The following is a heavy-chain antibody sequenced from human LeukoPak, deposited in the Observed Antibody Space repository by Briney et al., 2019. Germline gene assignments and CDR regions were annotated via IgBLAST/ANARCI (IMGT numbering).Heavy chain of an antibody. CDR3: ARRALSYYDSRDPYAFYI. D-gene: IGHD3-22*01. CDR2: IYPGDSDT. CDR1: GYNFSTYW. Sequence: GESLKISCRGSGYNFSTYWIAGVRQLPEKGLEWRGIIYPGDSDTRYSPSFQGQVTMSADKSIGPAYLQWSGLKASDTAMYYCARRALSYYDSRDPYAFYIWGQGTMVTVSS. V-gene: IGHV5-51*01. J-gene: IGHJ3*02.